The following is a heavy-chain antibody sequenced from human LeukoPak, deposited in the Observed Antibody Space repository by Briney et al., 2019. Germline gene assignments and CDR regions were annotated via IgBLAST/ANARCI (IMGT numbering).Heavy chain of an antibody. CDR3: ARAFTSSGWYEAYYYYYMDV. CDR1: GGSFSGYY. CDR2: IYHSGST. J-gene: IGHJ6*03. Sequence: PSETLSLTCAVYGGSFSGYYWGWIRQPPGKGLEWIGSIYHSGSTYYNPSLKSRVTISVDTSKNQFSLKLSSVTAADTAVYYCARAFTSSGWYEAYYYYYMDVWGKGTTVTVSS. D-gene: IGHD6-19*01. V-gene: IGHV4-38-2*01.